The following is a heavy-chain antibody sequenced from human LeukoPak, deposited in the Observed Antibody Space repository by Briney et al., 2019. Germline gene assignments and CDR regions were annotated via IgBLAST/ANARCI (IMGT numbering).Heavy chain of an antibody. CDR3: LRGDRRDY. V-gene: IGHV3-21*06. CDR1: EFSVGSNY. CDR2: IDSSGGYM. Sequence: GSLRLSCAASEFSVGSNYMTWVRQAPGKGLEWVSSIDSSGGYMFYADSVKGRFIISRDNAKDSLYLQMNSLRVEDTAVYYCLRGDRRDYWGQGTLVTVSS. J-gene: IGHJ4*02.